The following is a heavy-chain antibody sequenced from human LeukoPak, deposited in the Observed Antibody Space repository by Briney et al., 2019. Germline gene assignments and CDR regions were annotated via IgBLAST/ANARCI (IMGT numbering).Heavy chain of an antibody. Sequence: GSLRLSCAASGFTFSSYGMSWVRQPPGKGLEWIGSIYYSGSTYYNPSLKSRVTISVDTSKNQFSLKLSSVTAADTAVYYCARDGGVYDSSGYFFESWGQGTLVTVSS. V-gene: IGHV4-39*07. D-gene: IGHD3-22*01. CDR1: GFTFSSYG. CDR2: IYYSGST. CDR3: ARDGGVYDSSGYFFES. J-gene: IGHJ5*01.